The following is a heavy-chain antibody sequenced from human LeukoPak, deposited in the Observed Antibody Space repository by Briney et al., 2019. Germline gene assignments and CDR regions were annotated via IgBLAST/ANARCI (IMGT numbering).Heavy chain of an antibody. Sequence: GGSLRLSCAASGFTFSSYSINWVRQAPGKGLEWVSSISSSSSYIYYADSVKGRFTISRDNAKNSLYLQMNSLRAEDTAVYYCASGRDGYRYFDYWGQGTLVTVSS. V-gene: IGHV3-21*01. CDR1: GFTFSSYS. CDR2: ISSSSSYI. D-gene: IGHD5-24*01. J-gene: IGHJ4*02. CDR3: ASGRDGYRYFDY.